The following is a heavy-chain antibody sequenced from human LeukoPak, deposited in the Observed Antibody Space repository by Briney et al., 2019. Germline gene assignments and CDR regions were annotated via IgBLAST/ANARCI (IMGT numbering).Heavy chain of an antibody. V-gene: IGHV3-23*01. CDR3: AKTLTPVVAAAYFDY. Sequence: GGSLRLSCAASGFTFSSYAMTWVRQAPGKGLGWVSVISGSGTNTDYADSVKGRFTISRDNSKNTLCLQMNSLRAEDMAVYYCAKTLTPVVAAAYFDYWGQGTLVTVSS. D-gene: IGHD2-15*01. CDR1: GFTFSSYA. J-gene: IGHJ4*02. CDR2: ISGSGTNT.